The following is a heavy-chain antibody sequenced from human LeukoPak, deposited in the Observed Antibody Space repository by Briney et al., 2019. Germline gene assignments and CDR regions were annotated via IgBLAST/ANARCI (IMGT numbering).Heavy chain of an antibody. J-gene: IGHJ4*02. CDR1: GFTVSSNY. CDR2: IYSGGST. V-gene: IGHV3-53*01. Sequence: PGGSLRLSCAASGFTVSSNYMSWVRQAPGKGLEWVSVIYSGGSTYYADSVKGRFTISRDNSKNTLYLQMNSLRAEDTAVYYCAKDLPESYYDILTGYPSFDYWGQGTLVTVSS. D-gene: IGHD3-9*01. CDR3: AKDLPESYYDILTGYPSFDY.